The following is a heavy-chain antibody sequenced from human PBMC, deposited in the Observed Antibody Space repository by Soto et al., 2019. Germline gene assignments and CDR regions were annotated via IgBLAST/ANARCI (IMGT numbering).Heavy chain of an antibody. CDR3: ASGFVGYSYGIFDY. J-gene: IGHJ4*02. D-gene: IGHD5-18*01. V-gene: IGHV4-59*01. Sequence: QVQLQESGPGLVKPSETLSLTCTVSGGSISSYYWSWIRQPPGKGLEWIGYIYYSGSTNYNPSLTSRVTLSVDTSKNQCSLKLSSVTAADTAVYYCASGFVGYSYGIFDYWGQGTLVTVSS. CDR2: IYYSGST. CDR1: GGSISSYY.